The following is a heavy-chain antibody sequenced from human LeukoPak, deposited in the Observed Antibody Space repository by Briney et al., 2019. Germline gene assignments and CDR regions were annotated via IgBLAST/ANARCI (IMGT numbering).Heavy chain of an antibody. Sequence: ASVKVSCKASGGSFSSYPITWVRQAPGQGLEWMGGIIPLFGKANYAQKFQGRVTITADKSTSTAYMELSSLRSEDTAVYYCAVFGGGTISPYYMDGWGKRATVTVSS. J-gene: IGHJ6*03. CDR1: GGSFSSYP. V-gene: IGHV1-69*06. D-gene: IGHD3-16*01. CDR2: IIPLFGKA. CDR3: AVFGGGTISPYYMDG.